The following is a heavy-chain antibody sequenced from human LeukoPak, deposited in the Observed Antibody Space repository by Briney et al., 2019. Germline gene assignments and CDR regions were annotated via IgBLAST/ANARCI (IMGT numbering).Heavy chain of an antibody. CDR2: ISSSGSTI. J-gene: IGHJ5*02. CDR3: AKDLGYYDSSGYYLNWFDP. CDR1: GFTFSDYY. Sequence: GGSLRLSCAASGFTFSDYYMSWIRQAPGKGLEWVSYISSSGSTIYYADSVKGRFTISRDNAKNSLYLQMNSLRAEDTAVYYCAKDLGYYDSSGYYLNWFDPWGQGTLVTVSS. V-gene: IGHV3-11*01. D-gene: IGHD3-22*01.